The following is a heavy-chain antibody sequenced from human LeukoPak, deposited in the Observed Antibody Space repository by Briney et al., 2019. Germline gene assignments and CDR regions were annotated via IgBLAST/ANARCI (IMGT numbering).Heavy chain of an antibody. CDR1: GFTVSSNY. D-gene: IGHD6-13*01. Sequence: GGSLRLSCAASGFTVSSNYMSWVRQAPGKGLEWVSLIYSDGSTYYADSVKGRFTISRDNSKNTLYLQMSSLRAEDTAVYYCASPSSSWSGYYYGMDVWGQGTTVTVSS. CDR3: ASPSSSWSGYYYGMDV. V-gene: IGHV3-66*01. J-gene: IGHJ6*02. CDR2: IYSDGST.